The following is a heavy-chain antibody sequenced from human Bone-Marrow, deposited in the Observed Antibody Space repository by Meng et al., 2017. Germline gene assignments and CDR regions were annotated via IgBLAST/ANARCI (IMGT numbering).Heavy chain of an antibody. CDR2: VNSYGSRT. V-gene: IGHV3-74*01. CDR3: ARDLAYGGHD. D-gene: IGHD4-23*01. Sequence: GESLKISCAASGFSFNNAWMHWVRQAPGKGLVWVSYVNSYGSRTTYADSVKGRFTISRDNAKNTLYLQMNSLRVEDTAVYYCARDLAYGGHDWGQGTLVTVSS. CDR1: GFSFNNAW. J-gene: IGHJ4*02.